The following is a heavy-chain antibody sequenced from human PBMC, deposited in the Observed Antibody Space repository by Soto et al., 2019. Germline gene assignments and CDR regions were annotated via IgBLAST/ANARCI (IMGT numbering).Heavy chain of an antibody. J-gene: IGHJ6*03. V-gene: IGHV3-30*18. CDR3: AKEGYCGGDCYIYYMDV. CDR2: ISYDGSNK. D-gene: IGHD2-21*01. Sequence: VQLVESGGGVVQPGRSLRLSCAASGFTFSSYGMHWVRQAPGKGLEWVAVISYDGSNKYYADSVKGRFTISRDNSKNTLYLQMNSLRAEDTAVYYCAKEGYCGGDCYIYYMDVWGKGTTVTVSS. CDR1: GFTFSSYG.